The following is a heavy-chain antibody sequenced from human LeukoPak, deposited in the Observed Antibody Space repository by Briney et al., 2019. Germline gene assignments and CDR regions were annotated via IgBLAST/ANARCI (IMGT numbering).Heavy chain of an antibody. CDR3: ALGVTGAFDI. Sequence: SETLSLTCAVYGGSFSGYYWSWIRQPPGKGLEWIGEINHSGSTNYNPSLKSRVTISVDTSKNQFSLKLSSATAADTAVYYCALGVTGAFDIWGQGTMVTVSS. CDR2: INHSGST. V-gene: IGHV4-34*01. D-gene: IGHD2-21*02. CDR1: GGSFSGYY. J-gene: IGHJ3*02.